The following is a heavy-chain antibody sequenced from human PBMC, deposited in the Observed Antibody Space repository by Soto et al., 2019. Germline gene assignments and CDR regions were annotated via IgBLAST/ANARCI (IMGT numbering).Heavy chain of an antibody. V-gene: IGHV3-33*01. J-gene: IGHJ4*02. Sequence: GGSLRLSCVASGFIFSNFGMHWVRQAPGKGLEWVAVISSDEKIKQYADSVRGRFAISRDNSKNTLYLQMTSLRAEDTAIYYWARGRCSVLDYWGQGTLVTVSS. CDR2: ISSDEKIK. CDR1: GFIFSNFG. D-gene: IGHD3-10*02. CDR3: ARGRCSVLDY.